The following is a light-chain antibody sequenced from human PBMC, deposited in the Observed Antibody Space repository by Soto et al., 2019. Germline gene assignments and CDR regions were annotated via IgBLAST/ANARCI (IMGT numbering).Light chain of an antibody. CDR1: ESVSSNY. V-gene: IGKV3-20*01. Sequence: EIVLTQSPGTLSLSPGERATLSFRASESVSSNYLAWYQQKPGQAPRLLIYGASSRATGIPDRFSGSGSGTDFTLTISRLEPEDFAVYYCQQYGSSLPYTFGPGTKVDI. CDR3: QQYGSSLPYT. CDR2: GAS. J-gene: IGKJ3*01.